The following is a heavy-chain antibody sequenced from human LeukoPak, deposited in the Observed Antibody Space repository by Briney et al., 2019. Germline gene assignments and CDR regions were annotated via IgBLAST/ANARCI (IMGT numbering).Heavy chain of an antibody. V-gene: IGHV1-2*02. CDR3: ARDIVVVPAATPYYFDY. CDR1: GYTFTGYY. CDR2: INPNSGGT. D-gene: IGHD2-2*01. J-gene: IGHJ4*02. Sequence: ASVKVSCKASGYTFTGYYMHWVRQAPGQGLEWMGWINPNSGGTNYAQKFQGRVTMTRDTSISTAYMELSRLRADDTAVYYCARDIVVVPAATPYYFDYWGQGTLFTVSS.